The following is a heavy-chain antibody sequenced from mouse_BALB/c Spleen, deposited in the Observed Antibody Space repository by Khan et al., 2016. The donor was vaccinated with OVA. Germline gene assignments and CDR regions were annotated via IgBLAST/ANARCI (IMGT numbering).Heavy chain of an antibody. D-gene: IGHD1-2*01. J-gene: IGHJ4*01. CDR1: GYSFTGYY. V-gene: IGHV1-31*01. CDR2: INPYNGAT. Sequence: EVQLQQSGPELVKPGASVKISCKASGYSFTGYYMHWVKQSHVKSLEWIGRINPYNGATSYNQNFKDKASLTVDKSSSTAYMELHSLTSEDSAVYYCAKRRADYGYDAMDYWGQGTSVTVSS. CDR3: AKRRADYGYDAMDY.